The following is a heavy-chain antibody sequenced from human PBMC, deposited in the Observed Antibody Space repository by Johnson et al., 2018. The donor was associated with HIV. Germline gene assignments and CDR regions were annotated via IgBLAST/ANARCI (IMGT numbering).Heavy chain of an antibody. J-gene: IGHJ3*02. CDR3: AREPALVGANGGWGAFDI. V-gene: IGHV3-33*08. D-gene: IGHD1-26*01. CDR1: RFTFSSYA. CDR2: IWYDGSNK. Sequence: QVQLVESGGGVVQPGRSLRLSCAASRFTFSSYAMHWVRQAPGKGLEWVAVIWYDGSNKYYADSVKGRFTISRDNSKTTLYLQMNSLRAEDTAVYYCAREPALVGANGGWGAFDIWGQGTMVTVSS.